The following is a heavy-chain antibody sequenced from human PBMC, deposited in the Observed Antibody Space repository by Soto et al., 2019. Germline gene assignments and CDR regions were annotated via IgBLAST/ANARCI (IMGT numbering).Heavy chain of an antibody. D-gene: IGHD1-7*01. CDR1: GFTFSSYG. J-gene: IGHJ4*02. CDR3: AKVEGGTTACDY. V-gene: IGHV3-30*18. Sequence: PGGSLRLSCAASGFTFSSYGMHWVRQAPGKGLEWVALISYDGSKKYYADSVKGRFTISRDNSKNTLYLQMNSLRAEDTAVYYCAKVEGGTTACDYWGQGTLVTVSS. CDR2: ISYDGSKK.